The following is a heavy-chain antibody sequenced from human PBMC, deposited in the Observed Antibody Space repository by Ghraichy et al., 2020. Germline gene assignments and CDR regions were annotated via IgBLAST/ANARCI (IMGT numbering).Heavy chain of an antibody. CDR3: AKGPLHCDKTHCQLHFQTHHMEV. J-gene: IGHJ6*03. D-gene: IGHD2/OR15-2a*01. V-gene: IGHV4-34*01. Sequence: SETLSLTCAVYGGSFSGSFWNWIRQSPGKGLEWIGKVNYNGDTNYNPSLKSRVTIFRDTSKNQFSLRLTSVIAADTAVYYCAKGPLHCDKTHCQLHFQTHHMEVWGKGTTVTVS. CDR1: GGSFSGSF. CDR2: VNYNGDT.